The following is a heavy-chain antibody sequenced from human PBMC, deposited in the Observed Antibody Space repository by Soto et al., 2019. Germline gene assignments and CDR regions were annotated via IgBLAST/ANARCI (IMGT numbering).Heavy chain of an antibody. CDR3: ARVLGYCSSTSCRDWYFDL. V-gene: IGHV1-8*01. CDR2: MNPNSGNT. CDR1: GYTFTSYD. J-gene: IGHJ2*01. D-gene: IGHD2-2*01. Sequence: GASVKVFCKASGYTFTSYDINWVRQATGQGLEWMGWMNPNSGNTGYAQKFQGRVTMTRNTSISTAYMELSSLRSEDTAVYYCARVLGYCSSTSCRDWYFDLWGRGTLVTVSS.